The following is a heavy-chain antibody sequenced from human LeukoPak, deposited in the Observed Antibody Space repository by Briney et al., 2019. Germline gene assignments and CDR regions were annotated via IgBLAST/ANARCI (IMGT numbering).Heavy chain of an antibody. Sequence: GGSLRLSCAASGFTFSSYAMSWVRQAPGKGLEWVSAISGSGGSTYYADSMKGRFTISRDNSKNTLYLQMNSLRAEDTAVYYCAAHRITMIVVAKYYFDYWGQGTLVTVSS. CDR2: ISGSGGST. V-gene: IGHV3-23*01. J-gene: IGHJ4*02. D-gene: IGHD3-22*01. CDR3: AAHRITMIVVAKYYFDY. CDR1: GFTFSSYA.